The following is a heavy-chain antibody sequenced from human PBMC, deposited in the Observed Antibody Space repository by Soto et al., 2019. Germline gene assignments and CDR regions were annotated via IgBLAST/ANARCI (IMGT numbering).Heavy chain of an antibody. D-gene: IGHD5-12*01. CDR1: GFIFTDYS. Sequence: PGGSLRLSCAASGFIFTDYSLSWIRQAPGKGLEWVSYITKGGETTQHADSVTGRFTISRDNAKKVLFLQMNSLRAEDTAVYYCARDPQRRDGYNFDSWGRGTLVTVSS. V-gene: IGHV3-11*01. J-gene: IGHJ4*02. CDR2: ITKGGETT. CDR3: ARDPQRRDGYNFDS.